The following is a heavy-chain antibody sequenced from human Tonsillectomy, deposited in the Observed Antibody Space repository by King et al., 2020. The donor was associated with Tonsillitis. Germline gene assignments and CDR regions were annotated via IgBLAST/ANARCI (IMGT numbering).Heavy chain of an antibody. CDR1: GGSISSGTYY. D-gene: IGHD3-22*01. CDR3: ARETSYYDSSGYYFDS. Sequence: QLQESGPGLVKPSQTLFLTCTVSGGSISSGTYYWSWIRQPAGKGLEWIGRIYRSGSTNYNPSLKSRVTVSVDTSKNQFSLKLSSVTAADTAVYFCARETSYYDSSGYYFDSWGQGTLVTVSS. V-gene: IGHV4-61*02. J-gene: IGHJ4*02. CDR2: IYRSGST.